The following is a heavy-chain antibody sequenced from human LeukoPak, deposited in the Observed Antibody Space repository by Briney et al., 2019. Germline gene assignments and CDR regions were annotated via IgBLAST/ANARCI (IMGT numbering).Heavy chain of an antibody. J-gene: IGHJ6*02. D-gene: IGHD6-13*01. CDR3: ARDLTAAAGLGYYYYDMDV. CDR1: GYTFTGYY. CDR2: INPNSGGT. Sequence: ASVKVSCKASGYTFTGYYMHWVRQAPGQGLEWMGWINPNSGGTNYAQKFQGRVTMTRDTSISTAYMELSRLRSDDTAVYYCARDLTAAAGLGYYYYDMDVWGQGTTVTVSS. V-gene: IGHV1-2*02.